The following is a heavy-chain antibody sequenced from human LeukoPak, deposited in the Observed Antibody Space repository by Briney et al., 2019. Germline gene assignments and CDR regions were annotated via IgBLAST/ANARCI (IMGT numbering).Heavy chain of an antibody. Sequence: GGSLRLSCAASGFTFNTYAMSWVRQAPGKGLEWVSTISTGGGSTYYADSVKGRFTISRDNAKNSLYLQMNSLRGEDTAVYYCARDGGQDYYDSSGYRFLPRDYYYYGMDVWGQGTTVTVSS. CDR2: ISTGGGST. J-gene: IGHJ6*02. CDR1: GFTFNTYA. D-gene: IGHD3-22*01. V-gene: IGHV3-23*01. CDR3: ARDGGQDYYDSSGYRFLPRDYYYYGMDV.